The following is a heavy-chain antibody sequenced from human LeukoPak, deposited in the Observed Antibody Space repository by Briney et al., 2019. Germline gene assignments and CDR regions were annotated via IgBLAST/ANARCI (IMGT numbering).Heavy chain of an antibody. D-gene: IGHD7-27*01. CDR3: AKTQNWDSFDY. CDR1: GFTFSSYA. J-gene: IGHJ4*02. Sequence: GGSLRLSCAASGFTFSSYAMSWVRQAPGKGLEWVSTIGVSGGSTYYADSVKGRFTISRDNSKNTLYLQMNSLRAEDTAVYYCAKTQNWDSFDYWGQGTLVTVSS. CDR2: IGVSGGST. V-gene: IGHV3-23*01.